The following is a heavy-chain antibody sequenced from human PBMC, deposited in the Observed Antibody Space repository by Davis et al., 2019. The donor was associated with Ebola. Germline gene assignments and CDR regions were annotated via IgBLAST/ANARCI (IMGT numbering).Heavy chain of an antibody. J-gene: IGHJ5*02. CDR3: AILYSRLSGTSGGYSWFDP. CDR2: IYTGDSDI. Sequence: ESLKISCKGSGYSFTSYCIGWVRQMPGKGLEWVGIIYTGDSDISYSPSFQVQVTISADNAISTAYLQWSSLKASDTAIYYCAILYSRLSGTSGGYSWFDPWGRGTLVTVSS. D-gene: IGHD1-14*01. CDR1: GYSFTSYC. V-gene: IGHV5-51*01.